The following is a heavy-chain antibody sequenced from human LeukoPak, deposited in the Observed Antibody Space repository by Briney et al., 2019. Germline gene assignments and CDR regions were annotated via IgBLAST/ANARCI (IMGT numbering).Heavy chain of an antibody. CDR2: IYHSGGT. J-gene: IGHJ4*02. CDR3: AREVLYCDILTGYYKGTYYFDY. CDR1: GGSISSSNW. V-gene: IGHV4-4*02. Sequence: PSGTLSLTCAVSGGSISSSNWWSWVRQPPGKGLEWIGEIYHSGGTNYNPSLKSRVTISVDKSKNQFSLKLSSVTAADTAVYYCAREVLYCDILTGYYKGTYYFDYWGQGTLVTVSS. D-gene: IGHD3-9*01.